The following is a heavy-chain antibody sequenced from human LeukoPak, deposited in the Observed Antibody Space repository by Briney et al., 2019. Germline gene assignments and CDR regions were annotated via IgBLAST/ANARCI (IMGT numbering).Heavy chain of an antibody. CDR2: FTPIFGTS. V-gene: IGHV1-69*13. J-gene: IGHJ4*02. CDR3: AGVIGIQLWLGYFDF. CDR1: GYTFTSYY. Sequence: GASVKVSCKASGYTFTSYYMHWVRQAPGQGLEWMGGFTPIFGTSNYAQKFQGRVTFTADESTSTTYMELSSLTSEDTAVYYCAGVIGIQLWLGYFDFWGQGALATVSS. D-gene: IGHD5-18*01.